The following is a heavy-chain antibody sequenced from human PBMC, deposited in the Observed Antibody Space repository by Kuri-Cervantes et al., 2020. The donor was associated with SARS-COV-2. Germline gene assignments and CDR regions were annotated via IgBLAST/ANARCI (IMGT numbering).Heavy chain of an antibody. Sequence: GESLKISCAASGFTFSSYGMHWVRQAPGKGLEWVANIKQDGSEKYYVDSVKGRFTISRDNAKNSLYLQMNSLRAEDTAAYYCARAGYSGSYWGGYWGQGTLVTVSS. D-gene: IGHD1-26*01. J-gene: IGHJ4*02. CDR2: IKQDGSEK. CDR1: GFTFSSYG. CDR3: ARAGYSGSYWGGY. V-gene: IGHV3-7*01.